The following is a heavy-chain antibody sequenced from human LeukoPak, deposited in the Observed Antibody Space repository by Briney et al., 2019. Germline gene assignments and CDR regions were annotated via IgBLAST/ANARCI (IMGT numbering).Heavy chain of an antibody. Sequence: PGGSLRLSCAASGFTFSSYAMSWVRQAPGKGLEWVSSINNSSRYISYADSVNGRFSISRDNAKNSLYLQMNSLRAEDTAVYYCARDLGIVYYYGMDVWGQGTTVIVSS. CDR1: GFTFSSYA. CDR2: INNSSRYI. D-gene: IGHD7-27*01. CDR3: ARDLGIVYYYGMDV. V-gene: IGHV3-21*01. J-gene: IGHJ6*02.